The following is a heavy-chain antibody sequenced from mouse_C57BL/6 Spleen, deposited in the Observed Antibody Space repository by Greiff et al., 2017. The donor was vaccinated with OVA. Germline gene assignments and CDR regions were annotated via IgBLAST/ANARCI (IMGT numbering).Heavy chain of an antibody. V-gene: IGHV1-50*01. CDR3: ARSGYDSY. J-gene: IGHJ2*01. CDR2: IDPSDSYT. D-gene: IGHD2-2*01. Sequence: VQRVESGAELVKPGASVKLSCKASGYTFTSYWMQWVKQRPGQGLEWIGEIDPSDSYTNYNQKFKGKATLTVDTSSSTAYMQLSSLTSEDSAVYYCARSGYDSYWGQGTTLTVSS. CDR1: GYTFTSYW.